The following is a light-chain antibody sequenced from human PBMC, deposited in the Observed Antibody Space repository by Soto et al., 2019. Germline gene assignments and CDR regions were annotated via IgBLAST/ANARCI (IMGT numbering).Light chain of an antibody. Sequence: QSALTQPASVSGSPGQSITISCTGTSSDAGDYPNVSWYQQHPGKVPKLIIYEVIHRPSGVTSRFSGSKSENTASLTISGLQDEDEAAYYCSSYSATNTLVFGSGTKVTVL. CDR3: SSYSATNTLV. CDR1: SSDAGDYPN. J-gene: IGLJ1*01. CDR2: EVI. V-gene: IGLV2-14*01.